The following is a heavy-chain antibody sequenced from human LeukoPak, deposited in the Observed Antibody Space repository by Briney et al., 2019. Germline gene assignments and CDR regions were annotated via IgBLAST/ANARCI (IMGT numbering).Heavy chain of an antibody. Sequence: ASVKVSCKASGYTFTGYYMDWVRQAPGQGLEWMGWINPNSGGTNYAQKFQGRVTMTRDTSISTAYMELSRLRSDDTAVYYCARDSSVIRYFDWLLSYDAFDIWGQGTMVTVSS. J-gene: IGHJ3*02. V-gene: IGHV1-2*02. CDR1: GYTFTGYY. CDR3: ARDSSVIRYFDWLLSYDAFDI. D-gene: IGHD3-9*01. CDR2: INPNSGGT.